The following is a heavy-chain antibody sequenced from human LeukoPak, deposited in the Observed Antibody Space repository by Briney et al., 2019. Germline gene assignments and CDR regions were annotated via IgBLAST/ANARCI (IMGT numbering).Heavy chain of an antibody. Sequence: GGSLRLSCAASGFTFSSYWMHWVRQAPGKGLVWVSRINSDGSIINYADSVKGRFTIPRDDAKSTLYLQMNSLRAEDTAVYYCTREFPRGYSGSYFDYWGQGTLVTVSS. J-gene: IGHJ4*02. V-gene: IGHV3-74*01. CDR1: GFTFSSYW. CDR2: INSDGSII. D-gene: IGHD5-12*01. CDR3: TREFPRGYSGSYFDY.